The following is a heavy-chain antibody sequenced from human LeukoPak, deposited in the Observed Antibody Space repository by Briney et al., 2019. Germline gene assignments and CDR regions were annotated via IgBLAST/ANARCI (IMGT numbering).Heavy chain of an antibody. CDR3: ATSSIAARPVLGY. CDR1: GFTVSSNY. J-gene: IGHJ4*02. V-gene: IGHV3-53*01. Sequence: GGSLRLSCAASGFTVSSNYMSWVRQAPGKGLEWVSVIYSGGSTYYADSVKGRFTISRDNSKNTLYLQMNSLRAEDTAVYYCATSSIAARPVLGYWGQGTLVTVSS. D-gene: IGHD6-6*01. CDR2: IYSGGST.